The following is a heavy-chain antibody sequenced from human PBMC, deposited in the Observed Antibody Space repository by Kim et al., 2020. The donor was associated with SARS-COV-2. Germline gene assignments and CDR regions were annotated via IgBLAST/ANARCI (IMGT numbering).Heavy chain of an antibody. V-gene: IGHV4-39*02. CDR2: IYYSGTS. D-gene: IGHD3-10*01. J-gene: IGHJ3*02. CDR1: GGSISSSSYY. CDR3: ARYYGSAFDI. Sequence: SETLSLTCSVSGGSISSSSYYWGWIRQPPGKGLEWIGSIYYSGTSYYKSSFKSRVTMSVDTSKNHFSLKMRSVTAADTAMYYCARYYGSAFDIWGQGTMVTVSS.